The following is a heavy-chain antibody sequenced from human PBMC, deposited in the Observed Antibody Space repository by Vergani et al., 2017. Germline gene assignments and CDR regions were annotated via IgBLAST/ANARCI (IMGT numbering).Heavy chain of an antibody. D-gene: IGHD5-12*01. J-gene: IGHJ6*02. CDR2: ISYDGSNK. Sequence: QVQLVESGGGVVQPGRSLRLSCAASGFTFSSYGMHWVRQAPGKGLEWVAVISYDGSNKYYADSVKGRFTISRDSSKNTLYLQMNSLSAGDTAVYYCAKANPRNRGYDYLYYYHAMDVWGQGTTVTVSS. CDR3: AKANPRNRGYDYLYYYHAMDV. V-gene: IGHV3-30*18. CDR1: GFTFSSYG.